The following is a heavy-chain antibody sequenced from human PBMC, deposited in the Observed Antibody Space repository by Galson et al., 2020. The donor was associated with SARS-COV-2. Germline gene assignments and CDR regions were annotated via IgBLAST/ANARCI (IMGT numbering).Heavy chain of an antibody. CDR3: ASDGHSSRGGAFDY. V-gene: IGHV3-33*05. CDR2: ILFDGREK. D-gene: IGHD1-26*01. J-gene: IGHJ4*02. CDR1: ESTFSDHA. Sequence: GGSLRLSCAASESTFSDHALTWVRQAPGKGLEWVAQILFDGREKYYGDSVRGRFTISRDSSKNTVYLQMNNLRVDVTAVYYCASDGHSSRGGAFDYWGQGTLLTVSS.